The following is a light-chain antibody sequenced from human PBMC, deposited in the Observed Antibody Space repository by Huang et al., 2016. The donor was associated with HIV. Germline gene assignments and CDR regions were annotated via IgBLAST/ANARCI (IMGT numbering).Light chain of an antibody. CDR1: QTVLHSSNKKNY. J-gene: IGKJ3*01. Sequence: DIVMTQSPDSLALSLGLRATINCKSSQTVLHSSNKKNYLAWYQQKPGQPPKLRIYWASSRESGVPDRFSGGGSGTDFTLTITSLQAADVAVYYCQQYYSRPFTFGPGTKVEIK. V-gene: IGKV4-1*01. CDR2: WAS. CDR3: QQYYSRPFT.